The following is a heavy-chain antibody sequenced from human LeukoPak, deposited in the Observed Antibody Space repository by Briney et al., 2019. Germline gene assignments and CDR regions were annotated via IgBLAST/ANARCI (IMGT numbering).Heavy chain of an antibody. D-gene: IGHD1-26*01. J-gene: IGHJ4*02. Sequence: GGSLSLSCTASGFTFSSYWMHWVRQAPGKGLVWVSRLNTDGSITHYAGSVTGRFTISRDNAKNTLYLQVDSLRVEDTAIYYCARSRGTLDYFDSWGQGTLVTVSS. V-gene: IGHV3-74*01. CDR3: ARSRGTLDYFDS. CDR2: LNTDGSIT. CDR1: GFTFSSYW.